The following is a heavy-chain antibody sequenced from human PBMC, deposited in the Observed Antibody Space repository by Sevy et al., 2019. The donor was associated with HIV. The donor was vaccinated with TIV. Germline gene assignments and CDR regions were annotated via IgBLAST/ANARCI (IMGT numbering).Heavy chain of an antibody. Sequence: SETQSLTCSVSGDSIDSYGSYWGWIRQPPGKGLEWIGSIYYTGTTYYNPSLKSRATISVDTSKNEFSLRMTSVTAADTAVYYCATKGVAVDAFDIRGQGTMVTVSS. CDR2: IYYTGTT. CDR3: ATKGVAVDAFDI. CDR1: GDSIDSYGSY. J-gene: IGHJ3*02. V-gene: IGHV4-39*01. D-gene: IGHD5-12*01.